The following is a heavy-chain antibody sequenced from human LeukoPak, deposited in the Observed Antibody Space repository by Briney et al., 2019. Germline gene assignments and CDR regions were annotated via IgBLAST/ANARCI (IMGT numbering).Heavy chain of an antibody. D-gene: IGHD4-17*01. V-gene: IGHV3-64*01. J-gene: IGHJ4*02. Sequence: GGSLRLPCAASGFTFSSYAMHWVRQAPGKGLEYVSAISSNGGSTYYANSLKGRFTISRDNSKNTLYLQMGSLRAEDMAVYYCARSSHYADFYFDYWSQGTLVTVSS. CDR1: GFTFSSYA. CDR2: ISSNGGST. CDR3: ARSSHYADFYFDY.